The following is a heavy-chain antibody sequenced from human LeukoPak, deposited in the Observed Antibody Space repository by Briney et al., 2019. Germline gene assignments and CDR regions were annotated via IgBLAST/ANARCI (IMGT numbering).Heavy chain of an antibody. CDR2: IYYSGST. CDR3: ARKLYGYNLNYFDC. D-gene: IGHD1-14*01. Sequence: PSETLSLTCTVSGGSISGYFWSCIRQPPGKGLEWIGYIYYSGSTNYNPALKSRVTISVDTSKRHFSLKLISVAAADAFVYYCARKLYGYNLNYFDCWGQGTLVTVSS. J-gene: IGHJ4*02. V-gene: IGHV4-59*01. CDR1: GGSISGYF.